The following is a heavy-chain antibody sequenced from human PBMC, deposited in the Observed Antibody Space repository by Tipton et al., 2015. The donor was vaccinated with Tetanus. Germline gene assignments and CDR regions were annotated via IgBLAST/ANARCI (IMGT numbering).Heavy chain of an antibody. J-gene: IGHJ4*02. CDR2: IQYNGIT. CDR1: GDSMTRYY. CDR3: ACGSGYFDSSYHSPLDF. D-gene: IGHD3-22*01. Sequence: TLSLTCTVSGDSMTRYYWSWIRQSPGKGLEWIGYIQYNGITNYHPSLKSRVTISVDSSTSQFSLRLASVTAADTAVYYCACGSGYFDSSYHSPLDFWGRGTLVTVSS. V-gene: IGHV4-59*01.